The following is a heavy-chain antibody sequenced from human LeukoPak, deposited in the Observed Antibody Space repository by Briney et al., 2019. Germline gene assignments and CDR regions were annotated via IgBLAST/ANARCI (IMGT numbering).Heavy chain of an antibody. CDR1: GGSFSGYY. V-gene: IGHV4-34*01. CDR2: INHSGST. CDR3: ARRATVTTWGYYYYYGMDV. Sequence: SETLSLTCAVYGGSFSGYYWSWIRQPPGKGLEWIGEINHSGSTNYNPSLKSRVTISVDTSKNQFSLKLSSVTAADTAAYYCARRATVTTWGYYYYYGMDVWGQGTTVTVSS. D-gene: IGHD4-17*01. J-gene: IGHJ6*02.